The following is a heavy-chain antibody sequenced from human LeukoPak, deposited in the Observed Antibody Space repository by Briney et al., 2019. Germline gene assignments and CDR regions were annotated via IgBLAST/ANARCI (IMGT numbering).Heavy chain of an antibody. CDR2: IYYSGST. Sequence: SETLSLACTVSGGSISSYYWSWIRQPPGKGLEWIGYIYYSGSTNYNPSLKGRVTISVDTSKNQFSLKLSSVTAADTAVYYCASLYYYGSGPLMDVWGQGTTVTVSS. V-gene: IGHV4-59*01. CDR3: ASLYYYGSGPLMDV. CDR1: GGSISSYY. D-gene: IGHD3-10*01. J-gene: IGHJ6*02.